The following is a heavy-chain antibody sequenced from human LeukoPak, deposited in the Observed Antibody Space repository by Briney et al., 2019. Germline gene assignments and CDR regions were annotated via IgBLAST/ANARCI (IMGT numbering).Heavy chain of an antibody. CDR2: IYYSGST. D-gene: IGHD1-1*01. CDR3: ARARRWNAAVEGWWFDA. V-gene: IGHV4-59*01. J-gene: IGHJ5*02. CDR1: GGSISNYY. Sequence: PSETLSLTCTVSGGSISNYYWSWLRQPPVKGLEWIGFIYYSGSTNYNPSLKSRVTISVDTSKNQFSLTLSAVAAAEAVEYYCARARRWNAAVEGWWFDAWGQGTLVTVSS.